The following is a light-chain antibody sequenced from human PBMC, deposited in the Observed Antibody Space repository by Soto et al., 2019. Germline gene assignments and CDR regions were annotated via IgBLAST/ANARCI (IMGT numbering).Light chain of an antibody. CDR1: QGISNY. J-gene: IGKJ1*01. V-gene: IGKV1-27*01. CDR3: QKYNSAPWT. Sequence: DIQMTQSPSSLSASVGDRVTITCRASQGISNYLAWYQQKQGKVPKLLIYAASTLQSGVPSRCSGSGSGTDFTLTISSLQPEDVANYYCQKYNSAPWTFGQGTKVEIK. CDR2: AAS.